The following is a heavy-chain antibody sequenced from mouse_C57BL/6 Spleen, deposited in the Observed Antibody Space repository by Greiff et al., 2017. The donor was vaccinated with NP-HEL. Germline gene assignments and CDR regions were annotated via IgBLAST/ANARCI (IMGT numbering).Heavy chain of an antibody. Sequence: VQRVESGAELVRPGASVTLSCKASGYTFTDYEMHWVKQTPVHGLEWIGAIDPETGGTAYNQKFKGKAILTADKSSSTAYMELRSLTSEDSAVYYCTDTGYYAMDYWGQGTSVTVSS. CDR1: GYTFTDYE. D-gene: IGHD4-1*01. CDR2: IDPETGGT. J-gene: IGHJ4*01. V-gene: IGHV1-15*01. CDR3: TDTGYYAMDY.